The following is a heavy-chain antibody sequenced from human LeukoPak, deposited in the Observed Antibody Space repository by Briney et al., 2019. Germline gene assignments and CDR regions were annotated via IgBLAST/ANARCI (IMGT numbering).Heavy chain of an antibody. CDR2: IYNTGAT. CDR1: GFTVSDNY. D-gene: IGHD3-22*01. CDR3: AKGSYYDSSGSFYFDY. Sequence: GGSLRLSCAASGFTVSDNYMTWVRRAPGKGLEWVSSIYNTGATHYAESVKGRFTISRDNSKNTLYVQVNSLGTEDTAAYYCAKGSYYDSSGSFYFDYWGQGTLVTVSS. J-gene: IGHJ4*02. V-gene: IGHV3-53*01.